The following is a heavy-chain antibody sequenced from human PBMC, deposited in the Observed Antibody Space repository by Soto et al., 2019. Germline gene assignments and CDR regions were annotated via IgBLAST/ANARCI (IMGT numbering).Heavy chain of an antibody. J-gene: IGHJ4*02. CDR2: IDNDGIRT. V-gene: IGHV3-74*03. D-gene: IGHD2-21*02. CDR3: ARGLYGDSVGYDY. Sequence: EVQLVESGGGLVQPGGSLRLSCAASGFTFSSYWMHWVRQAPGKGLEWVSRIDNDGIRTTYADSVKGRFTISRDNAKNTVYLQMNSLRAEDTAVYYCARGLYGDSVGYDYWGQGTLVSVSS. CDR1: GFTFSSYW.